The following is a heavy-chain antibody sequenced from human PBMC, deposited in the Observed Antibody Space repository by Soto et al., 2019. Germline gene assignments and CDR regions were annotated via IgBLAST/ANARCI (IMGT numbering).Heavy chain of an antibody. Sequence: EVQLVESGGSLVQPGRSLRLSCVASGFTFDDYAMHWVRQAPGKGLEWVSGIVWNSATIGYADSVKGRFTISRDNAKNSLYLQMNSLRAEDTALYYCAKDGRSLRYFDSGYFDLWGRGTLVTVSS. CDR2: IVWNSATI. CDR1: GFTFDDYA. CDR3: AKDGRSLRYFDSGYFDL. V-gene: IGHV3-9*01. D-gene: IGHD3-9*01. J-gene: IGHJ2*01.